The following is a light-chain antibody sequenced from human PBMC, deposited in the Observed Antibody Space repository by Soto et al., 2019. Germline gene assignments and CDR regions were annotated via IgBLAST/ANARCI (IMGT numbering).Light chain of an antibody. CDR3: MQAKQLPLT. CDR1: HSLVHSDGNTY. Sequence: IVLTQTPLSSPVSLGQSASISCRSSHSLVHSDGNTYLSWLHQRPGQPPRLLIYKISERLSGVPDRFSGSGAGTDFTLKISRVAAEDAGVYYCMQAKQLPLTFGGGTKVEIK. J-gene: IGKJ4*01. V-gene: IGKV2-24*01. CDR2: KIS.